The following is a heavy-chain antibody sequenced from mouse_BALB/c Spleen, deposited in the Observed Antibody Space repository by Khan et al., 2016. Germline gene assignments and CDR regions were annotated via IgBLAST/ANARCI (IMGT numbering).Heavy chain of an antibody. CDR1: GFNIKDTY. Sequence: EVQLQESGAELVKPGASVKLSCTASGFNIKDTYMHWVKQRPEQGLEWIGRIDPANGNTKYDPKFQGKATITADTSSNTAYLQLSSLTSEDTAVYYCARRDGYYDYYAMDYWGQGTSVTVSS. V-gene: IGHV14-3*02. J-gene: IGHJ4*01. CDR3: ARRDGYYDYYAMDY. D-gene: IGHD2-3*01. CDR2: IDPANGNT.